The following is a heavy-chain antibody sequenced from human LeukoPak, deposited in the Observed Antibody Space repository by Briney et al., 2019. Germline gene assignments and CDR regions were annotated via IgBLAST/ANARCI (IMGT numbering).Heavy chain of an antibody. J-gene: IGHJ2*01. D-gene: IGHD1-14*01. Sequence: NPSETLSLTCTVSGVSISSSNSYWGWIRQPPGKGLEWIGSIYYSGSTYYNPSLKSRVTISVDTSKNQFSLNLSSVTAADTAVYYCARFVGTGNYWYFDLWGRGTLVTVSS. CDR1: GVSISSSNSY. CDR3: ARFVGTGNYWYFDL. CDR2: IYYSGST. V-gene: IGHV4-39*01.